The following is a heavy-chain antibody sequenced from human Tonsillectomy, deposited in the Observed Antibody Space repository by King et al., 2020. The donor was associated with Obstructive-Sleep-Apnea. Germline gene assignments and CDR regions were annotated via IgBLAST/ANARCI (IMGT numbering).Heavy chain of an antibody. V-gene: IGHV3-30-3*01. Sequence: QLVQSGGGVVQHGRSLGLSCAASGFTFSSYAMHWVRQAPGKGLEWVALISYDGSNKYYADSVKGRFTISRDNSKNTLYLQMNSLRAEDTAVYYCARDAGDFYYYYGMDVWGQGTTVTVSS. J-gene: IGHJ6*02. CDR1: GFTFSSYA. CDR2: ISYDGSNK. CDR3: ARDAGDFYYYYGMDV. D-gene: IGHD3-10*01.